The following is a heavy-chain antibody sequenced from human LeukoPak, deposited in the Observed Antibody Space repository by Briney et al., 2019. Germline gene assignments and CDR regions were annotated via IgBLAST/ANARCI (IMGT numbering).Heavy chain of an antibody. CDR1: GFTFSSYS. J-gene: IGHJ4*02. D-gene: IGHD6-19*01. V-gene: IGHV3-21*06. Sequence: GGSLRLSCAASGFTFSSYSMNWVRQAPGKGLEWVSSISSRSGDIYYADSVKGRFTISRDNARNSLYLQMNSLRAEDTAIYYCARMAVAGQYNDHWGQGTLVTVSS. CDR2: ISSRSGDI. CDR3: ARMAVAGQYNDH.